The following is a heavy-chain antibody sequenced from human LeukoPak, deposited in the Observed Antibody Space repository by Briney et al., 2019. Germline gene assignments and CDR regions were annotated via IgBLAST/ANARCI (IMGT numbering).Heavy chain of an antibody. V-gene: IGHV4-4*07. Sequence: PSETLSLTCTVSGGSISSYYWSWIRQPAGKGPEWIGRIYSGGSTNYNPSLKSRVTMSVDSSNNQFSLKLSSVTAADTAVFYCARENTGSYREFDYWGQGTLVTVSS. J-gene: IGHJ4*02. CDR2: IYSGGST. CDR1: GGSISSYY. CDR3: ARENTGSYREFDY. D-gene: IGHD1-26*01.